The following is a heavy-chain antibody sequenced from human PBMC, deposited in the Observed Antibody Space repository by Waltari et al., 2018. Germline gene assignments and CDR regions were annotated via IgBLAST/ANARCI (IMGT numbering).Heavy chain of an antibody. Sequence: EVQLLESGGGLVQPGGSLRLSCAASGFTLSSYAMSWVRQAPGKGLEWVSAISGSGGSTYYADSVKGRFTISRDNSKNTLYLQMNSLRAEDTAVYYCAKDQVFGVVTTYGMDVWGQGTTVTVSS. D-gene: IGHD3-3*01. CDR2: ISGSGGST. CDR1: GFTLSSYA. J-gene: IGHJ6*02. V-gene: IGHV3-23*01. CDR3: AKDQVFGVVTTYGMDV.